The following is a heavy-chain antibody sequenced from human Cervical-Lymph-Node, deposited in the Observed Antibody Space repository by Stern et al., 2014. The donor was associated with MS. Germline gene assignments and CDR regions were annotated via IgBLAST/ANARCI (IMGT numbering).Heavy chain of an antibody. CDR3: ARDNSGTDY. CDR2: ITSDGSTT. Sequence: EVQLVESGGDLVQPGGSLRLSWVASGFTFSHYWMQWVRQAPGKGLVWVSHITSDGSTTTYADSVKGRFTVSRDNAKNTLYLQMDSLRAEDTAVYFCARDNSGTDYWGQGTLVTVSS. CDR1: GFTFSHYW. J-gene: IGHJ4*02. D-gene: IGHD1-26*01. V-gene: IGHV3-74*01.